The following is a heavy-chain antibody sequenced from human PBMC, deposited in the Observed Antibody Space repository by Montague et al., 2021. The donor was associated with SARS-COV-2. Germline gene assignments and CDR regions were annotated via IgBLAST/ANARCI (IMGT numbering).Heavy chain of an antibody. CDR3: ARRHIVASNRAFDY. J-gene: IGHJ4*02. V-gene: IGHV4-38-2*02. CDR1: GDSITNNYY. D-gene: IGHD2-21*01. Sequence: SETLSLTCTVSGDSITNNYYWGWIQQPPGKGLEWIGTIYHSGTTYYNPSLKSRVTISVDTSNNQFSLKLTSVTAADTAVDYCARRHIVASNRAFDYWGQGTLVTVSS. CDR2: IYHSGTT.